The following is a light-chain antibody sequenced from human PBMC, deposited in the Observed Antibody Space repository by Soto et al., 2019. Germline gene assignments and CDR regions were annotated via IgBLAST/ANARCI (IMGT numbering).Light chain of an antibody. J-gene: IGKJ5*01. CDR2: DES. CDR1: LSVSSH. Sequence: IVLAQSPGTLSFSPGGRATXSCRASLSVSSHDLAWYHAKLGHAPRLLIFDESTRATGIQARLSGSGSGKDFTLNISSLEPEDFAIYYCKQRYIWPPLTFGQGTRLEIK. V-gene: IGKV3-11*01. CDR3: KQRYIWPPLT.